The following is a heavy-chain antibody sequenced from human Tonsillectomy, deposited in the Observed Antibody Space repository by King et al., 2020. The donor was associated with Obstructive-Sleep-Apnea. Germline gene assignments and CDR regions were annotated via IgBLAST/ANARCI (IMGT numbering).Heavy chain of an antibody. CDR2: IYYSGSA. V-gene: IGHV4-31*03. J-gene: IGHJ4*02. D-gene: IGHD3-9*01. CDR3: ARSYDTGGYFDS. CDR1: GDSISGGRDY. Sequence: QLQESGPGLVKPSQTLSLTCTVSGDSISGGRDYWGWIRQLPGKGLEWIAYIYYSGSAYYNPSRKSRSSISVDTSQNQFSLKMKSVTAADTAVYYCARSYDTGGYFDSWGQGTLVTVSS.